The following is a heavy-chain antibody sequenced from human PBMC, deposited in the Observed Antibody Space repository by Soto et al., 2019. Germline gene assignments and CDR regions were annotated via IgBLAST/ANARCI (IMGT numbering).Heavy chain of an antibody. J-gene: IGHJ6*02. CDR2: ISGYNGNT. CDR1: GYTFSNFG. D-gene: IGHD5-18*01. V-gene: IGHV1-18*01. Sequence: ASVKVSCKASGYTFSNFGLSWVRQAPGQGLEWMGWISGYNGNTNSAERFPGRVTMTTDTSTSTAYMEGRSLTSDDTAVYYCARDKGYGFGWSSSSGMDVWGQGTTVTVSS. CDR3: ARDKGYGFGWSSSSGMDV.